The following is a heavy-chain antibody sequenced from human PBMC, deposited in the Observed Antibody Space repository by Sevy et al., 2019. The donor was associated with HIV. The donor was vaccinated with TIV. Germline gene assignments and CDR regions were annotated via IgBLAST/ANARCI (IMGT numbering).Heavy chain of an antibody. Sequence: ASVKVSCKISEYTFTKLSIHWVRQALGEGLQWMGGFDPADGGTIYAQRFRGRPTLVADTSRDTVHMQLSGLTSEDTAVYYCVVQIHLDHYSLPNAYYTPSFDFWAQGTLVTVSS. V-gene: IGHV1-24*01. D-gene: IGHD3-3*01. CDR3: VVQIHLDHYSLPNAYYTPSFDF. J-gene: IGHJ4*02. CDR1: EYTFTKLS. CDR2: FDPADGGT.